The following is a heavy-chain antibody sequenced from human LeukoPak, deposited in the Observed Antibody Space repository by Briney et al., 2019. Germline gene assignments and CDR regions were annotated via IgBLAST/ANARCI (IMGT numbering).Heavy chain of an antibody. D-gene: IGHD2/OR15-2a*01. Sequence: GGSLRLSCAASGFTFSNYWMHWVRQVPGKGLVWVSHINSDGSWTSYADSVKGRFTISKDNAKNTVYLQMNSLRAEDTAVYYCVSFYETYWGRGTLVTVSS. CDR3: VSFYETY. CDR1: GFTFSNYW. CDR2: INSDGSWT. J-gene: IGHJ4*02. V-gene: IGHV3-74*01.